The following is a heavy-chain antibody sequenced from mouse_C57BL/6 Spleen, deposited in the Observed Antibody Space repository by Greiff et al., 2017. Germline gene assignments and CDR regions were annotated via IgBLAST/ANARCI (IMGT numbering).Heavy chain of an antibody. CDR1: GFTFSSYA. CDR3: ARDGGLRYFDY. CDR2: ISDGGSYT. V-gene: IGHV5-4*01. J-gene: IGHJ2*01. D-gene: IGHD1-1*01. Sequence: EVKLVESGGGLVKPGGSLKLSCAASGFTFSSYAMSWVRQTPEKRLAWVATISDGGSYTYYPDNVKGRFTISRDNAKNNLYLQMSHLKSEDTSMYYCARDGGLRYFDYWGQGTTLTVSS.